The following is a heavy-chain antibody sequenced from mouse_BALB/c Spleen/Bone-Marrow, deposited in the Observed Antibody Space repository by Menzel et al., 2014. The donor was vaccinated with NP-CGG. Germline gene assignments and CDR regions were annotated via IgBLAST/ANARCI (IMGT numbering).Heavy chain of an antibody. Sequence: VKLVESGPGLVAPSQSLSITCTVSGFSLTNYGVHWVRQPPGKGLEWLGLIWAGGSTNYNSALMSRLSITKDNSKNQVFLKMNSLQTADTAMYYCARDGYYVVMDYWGQGTSVTVSS. CDR3: ARDGYYVVMDY. CDR1: GFSLTNYG. CDR2: IWAGGST. J-gene: IGHJ4*01. V-gene: IGHV2-9*02. D-gene: IGHD2-3*01.